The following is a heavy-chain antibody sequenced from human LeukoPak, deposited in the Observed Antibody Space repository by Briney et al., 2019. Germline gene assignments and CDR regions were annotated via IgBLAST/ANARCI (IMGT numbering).Heavy chain of an antibody. V-gene: IGHV1-2*02. Sequence: ASVKVSCKASGYTFTGYYMHWVRQAPGQGLEWMGWINPNSGGTNYAQKFQGRVTMTRDTSISTAYMELSRLRSDDTAVYYCARAVSYDFWSGYHLVGWFDPWGQGTLVTVSS. CDR1: GYTFTGYY. J-gene: IGHJ5*02. CDR2: INPNSGGT. CDR3: ARAVSYDFWSGYHLVGWFDP. D-gene: IGHD3-3*01.